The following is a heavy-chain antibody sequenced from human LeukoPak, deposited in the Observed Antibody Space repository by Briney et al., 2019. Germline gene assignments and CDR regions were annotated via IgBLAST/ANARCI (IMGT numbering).Heavy chain of an antibody. Sequence: TGGSLRLSCAASGFTFSDYYMSWIRQAPGKGLEWVSYISSSGSTIYYADSVKGRFTISRDNAKNSLYLQMNSLRAEDTAVYYCARPIYGGRFGPGYYGMDVWGQGTTVTVSS. CDR3: ARPIYGGRFGPGYYGMDV. CDR2: ISSSGSTI. D-gene: IGHD4-23*01. J-gene: IGHJ6*02. V-gene: IGHV3-11*01. CDR1: GFTFSDYY.